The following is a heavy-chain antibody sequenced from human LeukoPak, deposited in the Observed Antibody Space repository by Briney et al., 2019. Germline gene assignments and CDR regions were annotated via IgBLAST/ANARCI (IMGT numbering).Heavy chain of an antibody. V-gene: IGHV1-46*01. Sequence: ASVTVSCKTSGYTFTIYHMHWVRQAPGQGLEWVAIIKSTGDTTVYAQKFQGRVTVTRDTSTSTVYVDLSSLSSEDTAVYYCVREDAHTYYFDFWGPGTLVTVSS. J-gene: IGHJ4*02. CDR2: IKSTGDTT. D-gene: IGHD2-2*01. CDR3: VREDAHTYYFDF. CDR1: GYTFTIYH.